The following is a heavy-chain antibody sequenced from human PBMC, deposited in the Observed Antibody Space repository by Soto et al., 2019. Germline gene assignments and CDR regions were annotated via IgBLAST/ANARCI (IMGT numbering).Heavy chain of an antibody. CDR3: TRRTTSRFDP. J-gene: IGHJ5*02. D-gene: IGHD1-7*01. V-gene: IGHV4-31*03. CDR2: IYYTGST. Sequence: QVQLQESGPGLVKPSQTLSLTCTVSGASIRSDGYYWSWIRQHPGKGLEWIGYIYYTGSTYYNPSLKSRVTISVDTSKNQFSLKLSSVTAADTAVYYCTRRTTSRFDPWGQGTLVTVSS. CDR1: GASIRSDGYY.